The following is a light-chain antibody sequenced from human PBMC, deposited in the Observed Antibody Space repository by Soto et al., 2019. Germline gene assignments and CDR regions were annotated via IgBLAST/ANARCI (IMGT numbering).Light chain of an antibody. Sequence: QSVLTQSSSASGSLGSSVKLTCTLNSGHSNNIISWHQQQPGKAPRHLMKLERSGSYTKGIGVPDRFSGSSSGADRYLTISNLQSEDEADYYCQTWDSNTHSPFGGGTKVTVL. V-gene: IGLV4-60*03. CDR3: QTWDSNTHSP. J-gene: IGLJ2*01. CDR2: LERSGSY. CDR1: SGHSNNI.